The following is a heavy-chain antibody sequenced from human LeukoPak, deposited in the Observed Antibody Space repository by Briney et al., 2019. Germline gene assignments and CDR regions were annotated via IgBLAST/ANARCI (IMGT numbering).Heavy chain of an antibody. Sequence: ASVKVSCKASGYTFTSYYMHWVRQAPGQGLEWMGIINPSGGSTSYAQKFQGRVTMSRDTSTSTVYMELSSLRSEDTAVYYCARDLDYYDSSGTLDYWGQGTLVTVSS. CDR1: GYTFTSYY. CDR3: ARDLDYYDSSGTLDY. D-gene: IGHD3-22*01. V-gene: IGHV1-46*01. J-gene: IGHJ4*02. CDR2: INPSGGST.